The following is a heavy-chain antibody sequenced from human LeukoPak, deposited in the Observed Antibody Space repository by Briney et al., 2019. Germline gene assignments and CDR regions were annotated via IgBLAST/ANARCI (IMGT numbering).Heavy chain of an antibody. J-gene: IGHJ4*02. D-gene: IGHD2-15*01. Sequence: GALRLSCAASGFTFSHFWMSWVRQAPGKGLEWVAYIKKTGSETYYVDSVKGRFTITRDNTRNSLFLQMYSLRAEDTAVYFCAREGGYCSGGNCYSYFDSWGQGTLVTVSS. V-gene: IGHV3-7*01. CDR2: IKKTGSET. CDR3: AREGGYCSGGNCYSYFDS. CDR1: GFTFSHFW.